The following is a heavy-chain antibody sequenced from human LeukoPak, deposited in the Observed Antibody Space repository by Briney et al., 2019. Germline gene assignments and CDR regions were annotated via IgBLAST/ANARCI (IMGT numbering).Heavy chain of an antibody. D-gene: IGHD4-17*01. CDR3: ARDDPQSTVPEGLDV. V-gene: IGHV4-59*01. Sequence: SETLTLTCTVSGGSISSYYWSWIRQPPGKGLEWIGYIYFSGATNYNPALKSRVTISVDTSKNQFSLKLSSVTAADTAVYDCARDDPQSTVPEGLDVWGQGTTVIVSS. J-gene: IGHJ6*02. CDR1: GGSISSYY. CDR2: IYFSGAT.